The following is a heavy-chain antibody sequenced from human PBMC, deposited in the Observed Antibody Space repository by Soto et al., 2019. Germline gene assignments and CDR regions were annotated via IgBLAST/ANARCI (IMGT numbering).Heavy chain of an antibody. D-gene: IGHD5-18*01. Sequence: EVQLLESGGGLVQPGGSLRLSCAASGFTFSSYAMSWVRQAPGKGLEWVSAISGGGGSTYYADSVKGRFTISRDNSKNTLYLPMNRLRAEDTAVYYCAKERSYGEGFDYWGQGTLVTVSS. CDR1: GFTFSSYA. CDR2: ISGGGGST. V-gene: IGHV3-23*01. J-gene: IGHJ4*02. CDR3: AKERSYGEGFDY.